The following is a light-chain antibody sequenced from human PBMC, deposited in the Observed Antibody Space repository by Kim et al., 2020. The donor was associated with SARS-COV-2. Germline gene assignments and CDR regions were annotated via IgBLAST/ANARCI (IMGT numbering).Light chain of an antibody. J-gene: IGLJ1*01. CDR1: SLRSYY. V-gene: IGLV3-19*01. CDR3: NSRDSSGNHYV. CDR2: GKN. Sequence: SSELTQDPAVSVALGQTVRITCQGDSLRSYYASWYQQKPGQAPVLVIYGKNNRSSGIPYRFSGSSSGNTASLTITGAQAEDEADYYCNSRDSSGNHYVFG.